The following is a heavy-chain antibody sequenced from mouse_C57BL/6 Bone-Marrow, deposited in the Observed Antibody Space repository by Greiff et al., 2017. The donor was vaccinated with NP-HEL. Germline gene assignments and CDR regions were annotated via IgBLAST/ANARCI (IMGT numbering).Heavy chain of an antibody. J-gene: IGHJ4*01. D-gene: IGHD2-4*01. CDR1: GFTFTDYY. CDR3: ARWPYDYDPYAMDY. V-gene: IGHV7-3*01. CDR2: IRNKANGYTT. Sequence: EVKVVESGGGLVQPGGSLSLSCAASGFTFTDYYMSWVRQPPGKALEWLGFIRNKANGYTTEYSASVKGRFTISRDNSQSILYLQMNALRAEDSATYYCARWPYDYDPYAMDYWGKGTSVTVSS.